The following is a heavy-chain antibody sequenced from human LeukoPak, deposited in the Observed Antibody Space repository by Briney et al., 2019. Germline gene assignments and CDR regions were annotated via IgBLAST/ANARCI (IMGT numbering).Heavy chain of an antibody. Sequence: SVKVSCKASGGTFSSYATSWVRQAPGQGLEWMGGIIPIFGTANYAQKFQGRVTITADESTSTAYMELSSLRSEDTAVYYCALRPISPSTVTDYFDYWGQGTLVTVSS. D-gene: IGHD4-17*01. CDR1: GGTFSSYA. CDR3: ALRPISPSTVTDYFDY. V-gene: IGHV1-69*13. CDR2: IIPIFGTA. J-gene: IGHJ4*02.